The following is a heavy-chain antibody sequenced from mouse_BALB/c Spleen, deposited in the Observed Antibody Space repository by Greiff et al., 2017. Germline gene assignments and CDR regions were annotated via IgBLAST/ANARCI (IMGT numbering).Heavy chain of an antibody. J-gene: IGHJ3*01. CDR3: ARGGDDGGFAY. D-gene: IGHD1-2*01. CDR2: ISDGGSYT. V-gene: IGHV5-4*02. CDR1: GFTFSDYY. Sequence: EVKLMESGGGLVKPGGSLKLSCAASGFTFSDYYMYWVRQTPEKRLEWVATISDGGSYTYYPDSVKGRFTISRDNAKNNLYLQMSSLKSEDTAMYYCARGGDDGGFAYWGQGTLVTVSA.